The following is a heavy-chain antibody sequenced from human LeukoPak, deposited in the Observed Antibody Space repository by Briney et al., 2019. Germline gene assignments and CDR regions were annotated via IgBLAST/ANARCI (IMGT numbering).Heavy chain of an antibody. CDR1: GFIVSTNY. V-gene: IGHV3-74*01. CDR2: ISPTGSTT. J-gene: IGHJ4*02. Sequence: PGGSLRLSCAASGFIVSTNYMSWVRQAPGKGLVWVSRISPTGSTTSYADSVKGRFTVSRDNAKNTLYLQVNNLRAEGTAVYYCARGPNSNWSGLDFWGQGTLLTVSS. D-gene: IGHD6-6*01. CDR3: ARGPNSNWSGLDF.